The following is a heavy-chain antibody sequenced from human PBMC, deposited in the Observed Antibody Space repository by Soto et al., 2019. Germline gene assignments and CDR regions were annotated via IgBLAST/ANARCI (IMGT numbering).Heavy chain of an antibody. CDR1: GFTFSNAW. CDR3: TTCIAARPYYYMDV. V-gene: IGHV3-15*01. J-gene: IGHJ6*03. D-gene: IGHD6-6*01. Sequence: GGSLRLSCAASGFTFSNAWMSWVRQAPGKGLEWVGRIKSKTDGGTTDYAAPEKGRFTISRDDSKNTLYLQMNSLKTEDTAVYYCTTCIAARPYYYMDVWGKGTTVTVSS. CDR2: IKSKTDGGTT.